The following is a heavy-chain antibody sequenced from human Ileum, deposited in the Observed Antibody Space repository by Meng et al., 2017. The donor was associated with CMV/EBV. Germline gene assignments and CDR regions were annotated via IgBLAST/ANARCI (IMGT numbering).Heavy chain of an antibody. Sequence: TVSGGSISSGGYYWSWIRQHPGKGLEWIGYIYCSGSTYYNPSLKSRVTISVDTSKNQFSLKLSSVTAADTAVYYCARVSTVTTWFDPWGQGTLVTVSS. V-gene: IGHV4-31*02. CDR2: IYCSGST. CDR1: GGSISSGGYY. CDR3: ARVSTVTTWFDP. J-gene: IGHJ5*02. D-gene: IGHD4-17*01.